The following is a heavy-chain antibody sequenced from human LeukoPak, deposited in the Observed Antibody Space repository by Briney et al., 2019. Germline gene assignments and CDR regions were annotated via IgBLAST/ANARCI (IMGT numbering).Heavy chain of an antibody. V-gene: IGHV3-21*01. J-gene: IGHJ4*02. D-gene: IGHD2-2*01. Sequence: GGSLRLSCAASGFTFSNYNMNWVRQAPGKGLEWVLSILSSGTTTYSADSLKGPFTISRDNATESLYLEMNSMRAEDPAVYYCARAPAPTAKWGQGTLVTVSS. CDR3: ARAPAPTAK. CDR2: ILSSGTTT. CDR1: GFTFSNYN.